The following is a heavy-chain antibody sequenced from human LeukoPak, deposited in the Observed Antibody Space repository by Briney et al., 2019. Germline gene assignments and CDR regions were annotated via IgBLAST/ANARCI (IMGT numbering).Heavy chain of an antibody. CDR3: AKVRVRVKDGMDV. CDR2: ISSSSSYI. D-gene: IGHD3-10*01. CDR1: GFTFSSYS. J-gene: IGHJ6*02. Sequence: GGSLRLSCAASGFTFSSYSMNWVRQAPGKGLEWVSSISSSSSYIYYADSVKGRFTISRDNSKNTLYLQMNSLRAEDTAVYYCAKVRVRVKDGMDVWGQGTTVTVSS. V-gene: IGHV3-21*01.